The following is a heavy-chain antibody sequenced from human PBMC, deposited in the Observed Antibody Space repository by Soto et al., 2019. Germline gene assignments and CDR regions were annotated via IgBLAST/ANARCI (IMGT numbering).Heavy chain of an antibody. Sequence: PSETLSLTCAVYGGSVSVYYWGWVRQPPGKGLEWLGEVSHSGSPKYNPSLKSRVIMSIDTSKNQFSLNLTSVTAADTAVYYCARDRKKTYFYNYGLDVWGQGTAVTVSS. J-gene: IGHJ6*02. CDR2: VSHSGSP. V-gene: IGHV4-34*01. CDR3: ARDRKKTYFYNYGLDV. CDR1: GGSVSVYY.